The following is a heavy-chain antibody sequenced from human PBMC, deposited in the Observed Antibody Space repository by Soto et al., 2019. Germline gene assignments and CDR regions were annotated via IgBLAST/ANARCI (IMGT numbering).Heavy chain of an antibody. Sequence: QVPLVQSGAEVKKPWSSVTVSCKASGGTFSSYAIHWVRQAPGQGLEWMGGIIPMYGPAKYAQRFQGRVTITADESTTTVYMELTSLTSQDTAVYYCARVTSMVRGVIDNWFDPWGQGTLVTVSS. CDR1: GGTFSSYA. V-gene: IGHV1-69*01. CDR2: IIPMYGPA. J-gene: IGHJ5*01. CDR3: ARVTSMVRGVIDNWFDP. D-gene: IGHD3-10*01.